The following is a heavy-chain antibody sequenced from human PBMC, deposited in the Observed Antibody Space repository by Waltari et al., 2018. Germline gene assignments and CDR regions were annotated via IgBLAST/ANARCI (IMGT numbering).Heavy chain of an antibody. J-gene: IGHJ5*02. V-gene: IGHV3-7*01. CDR3: TRAASSSLMDP. CDR2: RKQDGTEK. Sequence: EVQLVGSGGGLVLPGVSLRLSCIGSVLTPSNYLMAWVRQAPGKGLEWVANRKQDGTEKNYVDSVKGRFTISRDNAKNSLYLHMNSLRVEDTAFYYCTRAASSSLMDPWGQGTLVSVSS. CDR1: VLTPSNYL. D-gene: IGHD3-10*01.